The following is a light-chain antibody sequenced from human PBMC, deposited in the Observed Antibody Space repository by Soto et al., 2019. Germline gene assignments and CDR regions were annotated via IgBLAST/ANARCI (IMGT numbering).Light chain of an antibody. V-gene: IGLV6-57*04. J-gene: IGLJ2*01. CDR1: SGSIASNS. CDR3: QSYDSSNVV. CDR2: EDN. Sequence: NFMLTQPHSMSESPGKTVTISCTRSSGSIASNSVQWYQQRPGSAPTTVIYEDNQRPSGVPDRFSGSIDSSSNSASLTISGLKNEDEADYYCQSYDSSNVVFGGGTKLTVL.